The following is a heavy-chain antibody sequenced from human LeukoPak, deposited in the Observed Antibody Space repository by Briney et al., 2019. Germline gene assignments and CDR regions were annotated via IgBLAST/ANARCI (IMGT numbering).Heavy chain of an antibody. CDR1: GDSVSTNSTT. Sequence: SQTLSLTCAISGDSVSTNSTTWTWLRQSPSRGLEWLGRTYYRSKWYNDYAVSMKSRITINPDTSKNQFSLQLNSVTPEDTAVYYCARLVGASWFDSWGQGTLVTVSS. CDR3: ARLVGASWFDS. D-gene: IGHD1-26*01. J-gene: IGHJ5*01. CDR2: TYYRSKWYN. V-gene: IGHV6-1*01.